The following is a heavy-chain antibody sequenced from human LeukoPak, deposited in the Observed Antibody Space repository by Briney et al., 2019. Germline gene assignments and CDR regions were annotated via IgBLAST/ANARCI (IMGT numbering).Heavy chain of an antibody. D-gene: IGHD3-10*02. CDR2: ISSSGSTI. CDR3: AELGITMIGGV. V-gene: IGHV3-48*03. J-gene: IGHJ6*04. Sequence: GGSLRLSCAASGFTFSSYAMSWVRQAPGKGLEWVSYISSSGSTIYYADSVKGRFTISRDNAKNSLYLQMNSLRAEDTAVYYCAELGITMIGGVWGKGTTVTISS. CDR1: GFTFSSYA.